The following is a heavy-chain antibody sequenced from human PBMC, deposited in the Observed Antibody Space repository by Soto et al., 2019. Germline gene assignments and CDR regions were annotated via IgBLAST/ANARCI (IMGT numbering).Heavy chain of an antibody. CDR3: ARGIATGQLDP. V-gene: IGHV1-3*01. Sequence: QVQLVQSGAEVKKPGASVKISCKASGYTFTRYTMNWVRQAPGQRLEWMGWINPDNGNTKSSQKFQDRVIITRDTSASTAYMDLSRLRSEDTAVYSCARGIATGQLDPWGQGTLVTVSS. D-gene: IGHD2-15*01. CDR1: GYTFTRYT. J-gene: IGHJ5*02. CDR2: INPDNGNT.